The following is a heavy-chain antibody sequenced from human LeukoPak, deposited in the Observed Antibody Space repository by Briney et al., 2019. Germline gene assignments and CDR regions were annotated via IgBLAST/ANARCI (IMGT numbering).Heavy chain of an antibody. D-gene: IGHD5-12*01. V-gene: IGHV3-74*01. CDR1: GFTLSNYW. CDR3: AKGARDFDS. J-gene: IGHJ4*02. CDR2: IKTDGSNT. Sequence: GGSLRLSCAASGFTLSNYWMHWVRQAPGKGLVWVSRIKTDGSNTYYADSVKGRFTISRDNAKNTLSLQMNSLRVEDTAVYYCAKGARDFDSWGQGTLVTVSS.